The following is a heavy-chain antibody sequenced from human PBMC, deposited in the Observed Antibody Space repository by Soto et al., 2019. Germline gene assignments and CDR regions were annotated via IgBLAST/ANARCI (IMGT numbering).Heavy chain of an antibody. CDR3: VRVGGRSTGGYDAFDY. J-gene: IGHJ4*02. Sequence: EVQLVESGGGLVQPGGSLRLSCAASGFTFSSHWMYWVRQVPGKGLVWVSRIKSDGSSTSYADSVKGRFTISRDNAKNTLYLQMNSLRAEDTAVYYCVRVGGRSTGGYDAFDYWGQGTLVTVSS. D-gene: IGHD5-12*01. CDR1: GFTFSSHW. CDR2: IKSDGSST. V-gene: IGHV3-74*01.